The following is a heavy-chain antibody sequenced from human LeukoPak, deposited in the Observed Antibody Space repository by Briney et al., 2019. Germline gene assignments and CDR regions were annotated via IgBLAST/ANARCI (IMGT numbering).Heavy chain of an antibody. CDR2: INPNSGGT. CDR3: ARDLPKTGYVGALDI. J-gene: IGHJ3*02. V-gene: IGHV1-2*02. D-gene: IGHD5-12*01. Sequence: ASVKVSCKASGYTFTDYYILWVRQAPGQGPEWMGWINPNSGGTNYAQNFKGRVTMTRETSISTDYMELNSLTSDDTAVYYCARDLPKTGYVGALDIWGQGTMVTVSS. CDR1: GYTFTDYY.